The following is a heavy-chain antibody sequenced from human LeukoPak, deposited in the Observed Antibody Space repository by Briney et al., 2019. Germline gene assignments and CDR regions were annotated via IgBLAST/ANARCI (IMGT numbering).Heavy chain of an antibody. CDR1: VGTFSSYS. CDR3: ARSPPIMITFGGVIWFDP. V-gene: IGHV1-69*02. Sequence: ASVKVSYKPSVGTFSSYSISWVRQAPAQGLEWMGRIIPILGIANYAQKFQGRVTITADKSTSTAYMELSSLRSVDTAVYYCARSPPIMITFGGVIWFDPWGQGTLVTVSS. J-gene: IGHJ5*02. D-gene: IGHD3-16*01. CDR2: IIPILGIA.